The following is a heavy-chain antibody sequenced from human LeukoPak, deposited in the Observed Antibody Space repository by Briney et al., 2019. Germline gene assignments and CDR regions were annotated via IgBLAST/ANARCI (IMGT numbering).Heavy chain of an antibody. CDR3: ARGGFGVTRPYYYYMDV. Sequence: ASVKVSCKASGYTFTGYYMHWVRQAPGQGLEWMGIINPSGGSTSYAQKFQGRVTMTRDTSTSTVYMELSSLRSEDTAVYYCARGGFGVTRPYYYYMDVWGKGTTVTVSS. D-gene: IGHD2-21*02. V-gene: IGHV1-46*01. J-gene: IGHJ6*03. CDR1: GYTFTGYY. CDR2: INPSGGST.